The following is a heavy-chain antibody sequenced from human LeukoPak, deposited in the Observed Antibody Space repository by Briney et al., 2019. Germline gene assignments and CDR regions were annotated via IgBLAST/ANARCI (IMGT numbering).Heavy chain of an antibody. CDR3: ARGYCTNGVCSLPNYMDV. D-gene: IGHD2-8*01. CDR1: GGSISSSSYY. CDR2: IYYSGST. Sequence: PSETLSLTCTVSGGSISSSSYYWGRIRQPPGKGLEWIGSIYYSGSTYYNPSLKSRVTISVDTSKNQFSLKLSSVTAADTAVYYCARGYCTNGVCSLPNYMDVWGKGTTVTVSS. J-gene: IGHJ6*03. V-gene: IGHV4-39*01.